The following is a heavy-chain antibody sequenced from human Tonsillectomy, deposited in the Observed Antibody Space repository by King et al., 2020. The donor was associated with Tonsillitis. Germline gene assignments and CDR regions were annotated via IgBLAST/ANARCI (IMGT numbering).Heavy chain of an antibody. CDR3: ARWSMAVSGDAFDV. Sequence: QLVQSGAEVKKPGESLRISCKGSGYSFTTYWISWVRHLPGKGLEWMGKIDPSDSYTDYSPSFQGHVTISGDKSISTAYLQWSSLKASDTAMYYCARWSMAVSGDAFDVWGQGTMVTVSS. V-gene: IGHV5-10-1*01. CDR1: GYSFTTYW. J-gene: IGHJ3*01. D-gene: IGHD2-8*01. CDR2: IDPSDSYT.